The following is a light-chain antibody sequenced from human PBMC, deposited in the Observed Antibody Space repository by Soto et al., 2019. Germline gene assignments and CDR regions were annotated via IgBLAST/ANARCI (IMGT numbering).Light chain of an antibody. CDR3: CSYAGSYV. J-gene: IGLJ1*01. CDR2: AVS. V-gene: IGLV2-11*01. Sequence: QSALTQPRSVSGSPGQSVTISCTGTSSDVGGYNYVSWYQQHPGKAPKLMIYAVSKRPSGVPDRFSGSKSGNTASLTISGLQAEAEADYYCCSYAGSYVFGTGTKLTVL. CDR1: SSDVGGYNY.